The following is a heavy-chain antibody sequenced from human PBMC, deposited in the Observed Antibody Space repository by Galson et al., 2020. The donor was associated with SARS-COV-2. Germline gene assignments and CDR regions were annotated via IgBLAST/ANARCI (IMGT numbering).Heavy chain of an antibody. D-gene: IGHD3-9*01. CDR2: ISSSSSYI. CDR3: ARDDYDILTGFL. J-gene: IGHJ3*01. CDR1: GFTFSSYS. V-gene: IGHV3-21*01. Sequence: GGSLRLSCAASGFTFSSYSMNWVRQAPGKGLEWVSSISSSSSYIYYADSVKGRFTISRDNAKNSLYLQMNSLRAEDTAVYYCARDDYDILTGFLWGQGTMVTVSS.